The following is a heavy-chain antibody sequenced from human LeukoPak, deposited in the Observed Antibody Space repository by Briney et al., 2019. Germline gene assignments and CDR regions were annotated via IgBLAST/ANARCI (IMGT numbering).Heavy chain of an antibody. CDR2: IGTAGDR. J-gene: IGHJ4*02. CDR3: AKDKAVVINTKNDY. Sequence: PGGSLRLSCAASGFTFSSYDMHWVRQATGKGLEWVSAIGTAGDRYYPGSVKSRFTISRENAKNSLYLQMNSLRAEDTDVYYCAKDKAVVINTKNDYWGQGTLVTVSS. D-gene: IGHD2-21*01. CDR1: GFTFSSYD. V-gene: IGHV3-13*01.